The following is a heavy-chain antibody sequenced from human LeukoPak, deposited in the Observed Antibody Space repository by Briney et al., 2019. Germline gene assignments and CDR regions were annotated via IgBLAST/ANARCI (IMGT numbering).Heavy chain of an antibody. Sequence: ASVKVSCKASGYTFTSYYIHWVRQAPGQGLEWKGIINASGGSTSYAQKFQGRVTVTRDTSTSTVYMELSSLRSKDTAVYYCARGLKPPWDSTDYHDWGQGTLVTVSS. CDR1: GYTFTSYY. CDR2: INASGGST. J-gene: IGHJ4*02. D-gene: IGHD2-2*01. V-gene: IGHV1-46*01. CDR3: ARGLKPPWDSTDYHD.